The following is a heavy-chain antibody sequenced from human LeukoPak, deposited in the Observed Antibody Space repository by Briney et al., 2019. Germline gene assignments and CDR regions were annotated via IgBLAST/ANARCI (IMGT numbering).Heavy chain of an antibody. Sequence: PGGSLRLSCGASGFTLRTYAMHWVRQAPGKGLEWVAVISSDGSKKFYSDSVKGQFTISRDNSKNTLYLQINSLRAEDTAVYYCARSSYSSSSSVWGQGTMVTVPS. CDR3: ARSSYSSSSSV. D-gene: IGHD6-6*01. CDR1: GFTLRTYA. CDR2: ISSDGSKK. V-gene: IGHV3-30-3*01. J-gene: IGHJ3*01.